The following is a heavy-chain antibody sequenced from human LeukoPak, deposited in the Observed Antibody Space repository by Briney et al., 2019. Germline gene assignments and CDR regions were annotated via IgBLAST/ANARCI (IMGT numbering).Heavy chain of an antibody. CDR1: GFTFSSYG. V-gene: IGHV3-30*18. Sequence: GRSLRLSCAASGFTFSSYGMHWVRQAPGKGLEWVAVISYDGSNKYYADSVKGRFTISRDNSKNTLYLQMNSLRAEDTAVYYCAKASSLYYFDYWGQGTLVTVSS. D-gene: IGHD6-13*01. CDR2: ISYDGSNK. CDR3: AKASSLYYFDY. J-gene: IGHJ4*02.